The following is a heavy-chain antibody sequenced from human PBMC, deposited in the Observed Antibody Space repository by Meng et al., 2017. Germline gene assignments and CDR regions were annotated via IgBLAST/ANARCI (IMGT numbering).Heavy chain of an antibody. CDR1: GYSFTSYW. Sequence: GESLKISCKGSGYSFTSYWIGWVRQMPGKGLEWMVIIYPGDSDTRYSPSFQGQVTISADKSISTAYLQWSSLKASDTAMYYCASGYSYGHGSRAFDIWGQGTMVTVSS. CDR2: IYPGDSDT. D-gene: IGHD5-18*01. CDR3: ASGYSYGHGSRAFDI. V-gene: IGHV5-51*01. J-gene: IGHJ3*02.